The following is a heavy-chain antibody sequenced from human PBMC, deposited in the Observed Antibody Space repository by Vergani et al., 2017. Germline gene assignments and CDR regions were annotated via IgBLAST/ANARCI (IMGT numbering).Heavy chain of an antibody. CDR3: ARERTLLGATAGMDV. V-gene: IGHV3-23*04. CDR2: IRGSGGST. D-gene: IGHD1-26*01. J-gene: IGHJ6*02. Sequence: EVQLVESGGGLVQPGGSLRLSCAASGFTFSSYAMSWVRQAPGKGLEWVSAIRGSGGSTYYADSVKGRFTISRDNAKNSLYLQMNILRDEDTAVYYCARERTLLGATAGMDVWGQGTTVTVSS. CDR1: GFTFSSYA.